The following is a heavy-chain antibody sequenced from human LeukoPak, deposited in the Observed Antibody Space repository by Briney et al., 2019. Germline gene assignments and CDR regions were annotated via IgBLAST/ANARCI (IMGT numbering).Heavy chain of an antibody. CDR2: INHSGST. D-gene: IGHD1-1*01. J-gene: IGHJ5*02. CDR1: GGSFSGYY. Sequence: SETLSLTCAVYGGSFSGYYWSWIRQPPGKGLEWIGEINHSGSTNYNPSLKSRVTISVDTSKNQFSLKLSSVTAADTAVYYCARGSGERRAWFAPWGQGRPVTVSS. V-gene: IGHV4-34*01. CDR3: ARGSGERRAWFAP.